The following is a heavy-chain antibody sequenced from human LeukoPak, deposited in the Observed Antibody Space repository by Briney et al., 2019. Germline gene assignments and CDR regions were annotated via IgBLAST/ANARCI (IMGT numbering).Heavy chain of an antibody. CDR1: GFTFSSYS. Sequence: PGGSLRLSCAASGFTFSSYSMNWVRQAPGKGLEWVSSISSSSSYIYYADSVKGRFTISRDNAKNSLYLQMNSLRAEDTAVYYCARDYEDIVVVVAANASGYAFDIWGQGTMVTVSS. D-gene: IGHD2-15*01. J-gene: IGHJ3*02. CDR2: ISSSSSYI. CDR3: ARDYEDIVVVVAANASGYAFDI. V-gene: IGHV3-21*01.